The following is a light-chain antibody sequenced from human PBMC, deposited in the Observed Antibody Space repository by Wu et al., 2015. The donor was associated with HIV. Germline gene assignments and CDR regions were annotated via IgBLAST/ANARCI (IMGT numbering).Light chain of an antibody. V-gene: IGKV1-5*03. CDR2: KAS. CDR1: QSVRKY. J-gene: IGKJ2*01. Sequence: DIQMTQSPSSLSASVGDRVTITCRASQSVRKYVNWYQQKPGKAPKLLIYKASTLESGVPARFSGSGSGTDFTLTISSLQSDDSATYFCHQYHTYQYTFGQGTKLEI. CDR3: HQYHTYQYT.